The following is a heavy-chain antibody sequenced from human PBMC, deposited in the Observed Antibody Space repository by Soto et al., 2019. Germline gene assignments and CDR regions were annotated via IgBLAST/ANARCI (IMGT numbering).Heavy chain of an antibody. Sequence: QVQLQESGPGLVKPSQTLSLTCTVSGGSISSGGYYWSWIRQHPGKGLEWIGYIYYSGSTYYNPSLKSRLTISGDTSKNQFSLKLSSVTAADTAVYYCARVPYYYDSSGYFSWFDPWGQGTLVTVSS. CDR3: ARVPYYYDSSGYFSWFDP. D-gene: IGHD3-22*01. J-gene: IGHJ5*02. CDR2: IYYSGST. V-gene: IGHV4-31*03. CDR1: GGSISSGGYY.